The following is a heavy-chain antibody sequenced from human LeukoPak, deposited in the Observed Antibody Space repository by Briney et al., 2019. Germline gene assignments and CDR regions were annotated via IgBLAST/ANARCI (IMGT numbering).Heavy chain of an antibody. J-gene: IGHJ3*02. CDR2: IRYDGSNK. D-gene: IGHD5-24*01. Sequence: GGSLRLSCSASAFTFSSDGMHWVRQAPGKGLEWVAFIRYDGSNKYYADSVKGRFTISRDNFKNKLYLQMDSLRTEDTAVYYCAKDSGVGMATTFSILDIWGQGTMVTVSS. CDR1: AFTFSSDG. CDR3: AKDSGVGMATTFSILDI. V-gene: IGHV3-30*02.